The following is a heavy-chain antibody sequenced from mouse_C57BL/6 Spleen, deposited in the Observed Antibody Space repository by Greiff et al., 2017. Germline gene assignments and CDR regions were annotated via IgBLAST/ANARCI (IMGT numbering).Heavy chain of an antibody. D-gene: IGHD2-4*01. J-gene: IGHJ4*01. Sequence: QVQLQQSGPGLVQPSQSLSITCTVSGFSFTSYGVHWVRQSPGKGLEWLGVIWSGGSADYNAAFISRLSISKDNSKSQVFFKMNSLQADDTAIYYCSRNELRLYYYAMDYWGQGTSVTVSS. CDR1: GFSFTSYG. V-gene: IGHV2-2*01. CDR2: IWSGGSA. CDR3: SRNELRLYYYAMDY.